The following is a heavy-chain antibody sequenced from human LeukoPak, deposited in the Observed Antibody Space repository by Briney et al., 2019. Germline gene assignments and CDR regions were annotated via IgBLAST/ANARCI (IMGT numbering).Heavy chain of an antibody. CDR1: GFTFSDYS. V-gene: IGHV3-21*01. CDR3: ARGTYYYDSRGQNDAFDI. Sequence: PGGSLRLSCAASGFTFSDYSMNWVRQAPGKGLEWVSSISSSSSYIYYADSVKGRFTISRDNAKNSLYLQMNSLRAEDTAVYYCARGTYYYDSRGQNDAFDIWGQGTMVTVSS. D-gene: IGHD3-22*01. J-gene: IGHJ3*02. CDR2: ISSSSSYI.